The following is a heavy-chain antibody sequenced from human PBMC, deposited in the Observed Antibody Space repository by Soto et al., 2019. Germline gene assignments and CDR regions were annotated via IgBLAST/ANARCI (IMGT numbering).Heavy chain of an antibody. J-gene: IGHJ4*02. CDR1: GFTFSSYV. V-gene: IGHV3-30*18. CDR3: AKVLLTYTSGWYHPHFDY. Sequence: QVQLVESGGCGVQPGRSLRLSCAASGFTFSSYVMHWVRQAPGKGREWAAVVSNDGSNKDYADSVKGRFTISRDNSKNTLYLQMNSLRAEDTAVYYCAKVLLTYTSGWYHPHFDYWGQGTLVTVSS. CDR2: VSNDGSNK. D-gene: IGHD6-19*01.